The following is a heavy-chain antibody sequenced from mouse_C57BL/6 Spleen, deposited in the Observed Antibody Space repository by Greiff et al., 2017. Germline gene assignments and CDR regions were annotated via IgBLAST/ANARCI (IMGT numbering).Heavy chain of an antibody. Sequence: QVQLKESGAELVRPGTSVKVSCKASGYAFTNYLIEWVKQRPGQGLEWIGVINPGSGGTNYNEKFKGKATLTADKSSSTAYMQLSSLTSEDSAVYFCARRDYDGIWFAYWGQGTLVTVSA. CDR2: INPGSGGT. V-gene: IGHV1-54*01. CDR3: ARRDYDGIWFAY. CDR1: GYAFTNYL. D-gene: IGHD2-4*01. J-gene: IGHJ3*01.